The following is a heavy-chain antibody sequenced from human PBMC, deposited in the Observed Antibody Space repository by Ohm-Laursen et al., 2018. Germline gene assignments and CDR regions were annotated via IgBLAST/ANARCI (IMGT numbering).Heavy chain of an antibody. CDR3: ARWDIARDSRDLGAFDI. D-gene: IGHD3-22*01. V-gene: IGHV4-31*03. J-gene: IGHJ3*02. Sequence: SQTLSLTSTVSGGSISSGGYYWSWIRQHPGKGLEWIGYIYYSGSTYYNPSLKSRVTISVDTSKNQFSLKLSSVTAADTAVYYCARWDIARDSRDLGAFDIWGQGTMVTVSS. CDR1: GGSISSGGYY. CDR2: IYYSGST.